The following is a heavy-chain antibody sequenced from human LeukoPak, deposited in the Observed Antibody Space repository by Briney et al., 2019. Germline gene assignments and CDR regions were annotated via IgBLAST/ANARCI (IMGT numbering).Heavy chain of an antibody. CDR1: GYTFTSYG. D-gene: IGHD5-18*01. Sequence: ASVKDSCKASGYTFTSYGISWVRQAPGQGLEWMGWISAYNGNTNYAQKLQGRVTMTTDTSTSTAYMELRSLRSDDTAVYYCARDKSRTAMVTSFDYWGQGTLVTVSS. V-gene: IGHV1-18*01. CDR3: ARDKSRTAMVTSFDY. J-gene: IGHJ4*02. CDR2: ISAYNGNT.